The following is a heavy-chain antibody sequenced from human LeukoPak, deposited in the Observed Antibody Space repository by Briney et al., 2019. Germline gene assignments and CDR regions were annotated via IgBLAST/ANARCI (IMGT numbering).Heavy chain of an antibody. CDR1: GFTFSSYW. CDR3: ARARYNYFEWWFDP. V-gene: IGHV3-74*01. CDR2: INSDGSST. D-gene: IGHD5-18*01. Sequence: PGGSLRLSCAASGFTFSSYWMHWVRQGPGKGLVWVSRINSDGSSTNYADSVKGRFTISRDNAKNTLNLQMNSLRAEDTAVYYCARARYNYFEWWFDPWGQGTLVTVSS. J-gene: IGHJ5*02.